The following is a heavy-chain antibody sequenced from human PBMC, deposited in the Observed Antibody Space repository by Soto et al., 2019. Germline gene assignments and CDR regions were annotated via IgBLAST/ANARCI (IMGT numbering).Heavy chain of an antibody. CDR3: VAGPRSITIFGVVTPY. CDR1: GFDLSGYT. CDR2: VSVSSTYT. D-gene: IGHD3-3*01. V-gene: IGHV3-21*02. Sequence: DVQLVESGGGLVKPAGSLRISCTASGFDLSGYTMNWVRQAPGKGLEWVSCVSVSSTYTFYADSVKGRFTISRDAAQNSLSLDINRLRVEDTAVYYCVAGPRSITIFGVVTPYWGQGTLVSVSS. J-gene: IGHJ4*02.